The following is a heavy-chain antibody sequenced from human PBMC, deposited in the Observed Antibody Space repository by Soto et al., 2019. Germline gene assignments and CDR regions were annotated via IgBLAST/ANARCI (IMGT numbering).Heavy chain of an antibody. Sequence: QVQLVESGGGVVQAGGSLGLSCTASGFTFSTYGMHWVRQAPGKGPEWVAVMSHDGSHKAFLDSVKGRFIISRDNSKNTLYLQMTSLSPDDTAVYYCARLPRSGWDHYYYGMDVWGQGTTVIVSS. CDR1: GFTFSTYG. CDR2: MSHDGSHK. V-gene: IGHV3-30*03. D-gene: IGHD6-19*01. J-gene: IGHJ6*02. CDR3: ARLPRSGWDHYYYGMDV.